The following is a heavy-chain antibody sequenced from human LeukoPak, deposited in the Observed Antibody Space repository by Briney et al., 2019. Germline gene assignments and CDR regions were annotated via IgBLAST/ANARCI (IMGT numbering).Heavy chain of an antibody. CDR2: INPNSGGT. J-gene: IGHJ6*03. CDR3: AREGYSYGYRPYYYYMDV. CDR1: GYTFTGYY. V-gene: IGHV1-2*02. Sequence: ASVKVSCKASGYTFTGYYMHWVRQAPGQGLEWMGWINPNSGGTNYAQKLQGRVTMTRDTSISTAYMELSRLRSDDTAVYYCAREGYSYGYRPYYYYMDVWGKGTTVTVSS. D-gene: IGHD5-18*01.